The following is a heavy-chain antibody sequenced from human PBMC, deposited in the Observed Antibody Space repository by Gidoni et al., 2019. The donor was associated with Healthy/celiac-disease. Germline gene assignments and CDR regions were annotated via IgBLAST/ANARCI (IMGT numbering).Heavy chain of an antibody. V-gene: IGHV4-31*03. D-gene: IGHD3-22*01. Sequence: QVQLQESGPGLVKPSQTLSLPCTVSGGSISSGGYYWSWLRQHPGKGLEWIGYLYYSGSTYYNPSLKSRVTISVDTSKNQFSLKLSSVTAADTAVYYCAGIAYYYDSSGYLSSEYYYYGMDVWGQGTTVTVSS. CDR3: AGIAYYYDSSGYLSSEYYYYGMDV. CDR1: GGSISSGGYY. J-gene: IGHJ6*02. CDR2: LYYSGST.